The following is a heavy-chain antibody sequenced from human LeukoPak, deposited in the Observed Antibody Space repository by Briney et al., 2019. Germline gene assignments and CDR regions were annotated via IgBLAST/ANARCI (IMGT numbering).Heavy chain of an antibody. J-gene: IGHJ6*03. D-gene: IGHD2-21*02. Sequence: PGGSLRLSCAASGFTFSSYSMNWVRQAPGKGLEWVSSISSSSSYIYYADSVKGRFTISRDNAKNSLYLQMNSLRAEDTAVYYCARDIIFSDGDCIGYMDVWGKGTTVTVSS. CDR1: GFTFSSYS. CDR2: ISSSSSYI. V-gene: IGHV3-21*01. CDR3: ARDIIFSDGDCIGYMDV.